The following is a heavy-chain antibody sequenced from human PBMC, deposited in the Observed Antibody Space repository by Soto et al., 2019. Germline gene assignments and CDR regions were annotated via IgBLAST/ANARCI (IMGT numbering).Heavy chain of an antibody. V-gene: IGHV3-23*01. Sequence: EVQLLESGGGLVQPGGSLRLSCAASGFTCSSFTMNWVRQAPGKGLEWVSGIGAGGDTTYYADSVKGRFTISRDNSKNTLYVQMNSLRAEDTAVYYCAKDRVGSTWPYYFDYWGQGILVTVSS. D-gene: IGHD6-13*01. J-gene: IGHJ4*02. CDR3: AKDRVGSTWPYYFDY. CDR1: GFTCSSFT. CDR2: IGAGGDTT.